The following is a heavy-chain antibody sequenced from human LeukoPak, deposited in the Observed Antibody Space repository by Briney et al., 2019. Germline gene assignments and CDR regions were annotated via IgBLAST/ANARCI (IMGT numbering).Heavy chain of an antibody. CDR1: GYIFTSYY. Sequence: ASVKVSCKASGYIFTSYYMHWVRQAPGEGLEWMGIINPTGGSTSYAQKFQGRVTMTRDTSTSTVYMELSSLRSEDTAVYYCAGDHYHKIHSVMVTAPDYWGQGTLVIVSS. CDR3: AGDHYHKIHSVMVTAPDY. V-gene: IGHV1-46*01. D-gene: IGHD2-21*02. J-gene: IGHJ4*02. CDR2: INPTGGST.